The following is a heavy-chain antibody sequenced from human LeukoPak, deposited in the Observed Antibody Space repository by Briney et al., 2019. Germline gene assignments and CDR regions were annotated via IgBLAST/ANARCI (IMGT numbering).Heavy chain of an antibody. J-gene: IGHJ4*02. CDR2: INKDGSEK. Sequence: GGSLRLSCAASGFTFSNYYMSWVRQAPGKGPEWVAHINKDGSEKYYVDSVKGRFTISRDNAKNSLYLQMNSLRVEDTAVYYCARDKVTYWGRGTLVTVSS. CDR1: GFTFSNYY. V-gene: IGHV3-7*01. CDR3: ARDKVTY.